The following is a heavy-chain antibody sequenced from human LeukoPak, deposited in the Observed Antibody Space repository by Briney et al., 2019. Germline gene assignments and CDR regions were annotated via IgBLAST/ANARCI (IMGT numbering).Heavy chain of an antibody. CDR1: GYTFTSYA. CDR3: ARAGSEGRYFDQYPTGGGFDP. V-gene: IGHV1-69*13. J-gene: IGHJ5*02. D-gene: IGHD3-9*01. Sequence: ASVKVSCKASGYTFTSYAISWVRQAPGQGLEWMGGIIPIFGTANYAQKFQGRVTITADESTSTAYMELSSLRSEDTAVYYCARAGSEGRYFDQYPTGGGFDPWGQGTLVTVSS. CDR2: IIPIFGTA.